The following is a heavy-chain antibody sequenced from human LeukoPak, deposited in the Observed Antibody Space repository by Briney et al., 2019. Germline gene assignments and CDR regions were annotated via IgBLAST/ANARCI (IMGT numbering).Heavy chain of an antibody. J-gene: IGHJ4*02. V-gene: IGHV4-39*01. D-gene: IGHD2-2*01. CDR3: ARVYQSAEYYFDY. CDR2: LFYSRST. Sequence: PSETLSLTCTVSGDSISSSSYYWGWIRQPPGKGLEWVGTLFYSRSTYYNPSLRSRVTISVDTSNNQFSLKLSSVTAADTAVYYCARVYQSAEYYFDYWGQGNLVSVSS. CDR1: GDSISSSSYY.